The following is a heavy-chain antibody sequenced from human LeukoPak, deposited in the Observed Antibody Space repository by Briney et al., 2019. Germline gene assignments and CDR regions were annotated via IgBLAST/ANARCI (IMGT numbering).Heavy chain of an antibody. CDR1: GGSISSGSYY. CDR2: IYTSGST. CDR3: ARGSTWSGYYRYYFDY. D-gene: IGHD3-3*01. V-gene: IGHV4-61*02. Sequence: PSETLSPTCTVSGGSISSGSYYWSWIRQPAGKGLEWIGRIYTSGSTNYNPSLKSRVTISVDTSKNQFSLKLSSVTAADTAVYYCARGSTWSGYYRYYFDYWGQGTLVTVSS. J-gene: IGHJ4*02.